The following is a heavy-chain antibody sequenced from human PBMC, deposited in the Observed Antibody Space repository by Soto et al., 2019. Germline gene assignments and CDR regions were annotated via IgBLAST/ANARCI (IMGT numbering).Heavy chain of an antibody. CDR1: GYTFTSYY. J-gene: IGHJ5*02. CDR3: ARARGGEYYPGP. CDR2: INPSGGST. D-gene: IGHD3-10*01. V-gene: IGHV1-46*01. Sequence: ASVKVSCKASGYTFTSYYMHWVLQAPGQGLEWMGIINPSGGSTSYAQKFQGRVTMTRDTSTSTVYMELSSLRSEDTAVYYCARARGGEYYPGPWGQGTLVTVSS.